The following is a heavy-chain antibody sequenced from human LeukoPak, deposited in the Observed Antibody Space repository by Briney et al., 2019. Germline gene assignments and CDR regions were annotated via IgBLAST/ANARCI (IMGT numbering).Heavy chain of an antibody. CDR2: MSYDGNDK. CDR1: GFTFSTYT. D-gene: IGHD3-9*01. CDR3: AREGDYDILTGYSPVEYYYYYMDV. Sequence: GGSLRLSCAASGFTFSTYTIHWVRQAPGKGLEWVAVMSYDGNDKHYAASVKGRFTISRDNSKNTVYLQMNSLRAEDTAVYYCAREGDYDILTGYSPVEYYYYYMDVWGKGTTVTVSS. V-gene: IGHV3-30*04. J-gene: IGHJ6*03.